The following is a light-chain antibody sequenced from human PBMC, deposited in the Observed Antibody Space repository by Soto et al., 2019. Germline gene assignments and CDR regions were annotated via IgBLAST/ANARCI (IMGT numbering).Light chain of an antibody. CDR2: EVS. CDR1: SSDVGGYNY. J-gene: IGLJ2*01. Sequence: QSALTQPPSASGSPGQSVTNSCTGSSSDVGGYNYVSWYQQHPGKAPKLMIYEVSKRPSGVPDRLSGSKSGNTASLTVSGLQAEDEAEYYCSSYGGSNTVVFGGGTKVTVL. V-gene: IGLV2-8*01. CDR3: SSYGGSNTVV.